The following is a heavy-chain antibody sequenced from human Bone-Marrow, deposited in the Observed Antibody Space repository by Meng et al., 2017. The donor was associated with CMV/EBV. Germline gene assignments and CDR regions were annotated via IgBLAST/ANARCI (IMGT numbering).Heavy chain of an antibody. CDR2: IKEDGSET. CDR1: GFTFSNYW. D-gene: IGHD3-16*01. V-gene: IGHV3-7*01. Sequence: GESLKISCAASGFTFSNYWMSWVRQAPGKGLEWVSNIKEDGSETYYMDSLKGGFTISRDNAKNLLYLLMNSLKVDDTAMYYGARLAATAEEPTAYRPVDYWGQGTLVTVSS. CDR3: ARLAATAEEPTAYRPVDY. J-gene: IGHJ4*02.